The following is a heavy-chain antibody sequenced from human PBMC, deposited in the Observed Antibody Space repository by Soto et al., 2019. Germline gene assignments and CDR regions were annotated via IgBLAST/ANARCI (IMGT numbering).Heavy chain of an antibody. CDR1: GFTVSSNY. D-gene: IGHD6-13*01. J-gene: IGHJ5*02. Sequence: GGSLRLSCAASGFTVSSNYMSWVRQAPGKGLEWVSVIYSGGSTYYADSVKGRFTISRDNSKNTLYLQMNSLRAEDTAVYYCARDRLGSWYLSPWGQGTLVTVSS. CDR3: ARDRLGSWYLSP. V-gene: IGHV3-66*01. CDR2: IYSGGST.